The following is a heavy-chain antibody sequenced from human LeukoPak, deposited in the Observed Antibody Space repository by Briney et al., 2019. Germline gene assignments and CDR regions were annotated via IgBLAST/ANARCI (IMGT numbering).Heavy chain of an antibody. CDR1: GVSISSHY. CDR3: ATIKRGSIYEYFDF. J-gene: IGHJ4*02. D-gene: IGHD5-18*01. CDR2: MFDSEST. V-gene: IGHV4-59*11. Sequence: SEALSLTCTVSGVSISSHYWSWIRQPPGKGLEWIAYMFDSESTKDNPSLKSRITLSADTSKNQFSLRLSSVTAADTAVYYCATIKRGSIYEYFDFWGQGILVTVSS.